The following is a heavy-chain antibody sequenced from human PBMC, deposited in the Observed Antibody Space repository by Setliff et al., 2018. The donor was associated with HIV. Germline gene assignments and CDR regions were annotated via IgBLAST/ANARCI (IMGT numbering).Heavy chain of an antibody. CDR3: ARGPDGDDQYFQH. Sequence: ASVKVSCKASGYTFTAYYMHWVRQAPGQGLEWMGRISPNSGGTLYAQKFQGRVTMTRDTAINTVYMDLSRLRSGDTALYYCARGPDGDDQYFQHWGQGTLVTVSS. CDR2: ISPNSGGT. CDR1: GYTFTAYY. V-gene: IGHV1-2*06. D-gene: IGHD4-17*01. J-gene: IGHJ1*01.